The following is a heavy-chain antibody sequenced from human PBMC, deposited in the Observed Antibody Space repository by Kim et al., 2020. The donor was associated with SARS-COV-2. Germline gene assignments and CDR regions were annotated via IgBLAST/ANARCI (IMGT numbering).Heavy chain of an antibody. V-gene: IGHV3-30*03. CDR2: ISIDGSNK. CDR3: ATSPNYYDSNGYYPCYFYY. J-gene: IGHJ4*02. Sequence: GGSLRLSCAASGFIFSRYGMHWVRQAPDKGLEWVAVISIDGSNKYYGDSVKGRFTISRDNSKNTLYLQMSSMRAEDTAVYYCATSPNYYDSNGYYPCYFYYWGQGTLVTVAS. D-gene: IGHD3-22*01. CDR1: GFIFSRYG.